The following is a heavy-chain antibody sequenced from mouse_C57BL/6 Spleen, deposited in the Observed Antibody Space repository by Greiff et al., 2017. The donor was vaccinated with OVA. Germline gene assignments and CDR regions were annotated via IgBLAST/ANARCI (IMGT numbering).Heavy chain of an antibody. CDR1: GYTFTDYN. CDR3: AREEDIFVTTVEGAMDY. V-gene: IGHV1-22*01. CDR2: INPNNGGT. J-gene: IGHJ4*01. Sequence: EVKLEESGPELVKPGASVKMSCKASGYTFTDYNMNWVKQRHGKGLEWIGYINPNNGGTSYNQKFKGKATLTVNKSSSTAYMELRSLTSEDSAVYYCAREEDIFVTTVEGAMDYWGQGTSVTVSS. D-gene: IGHD1-1*01.